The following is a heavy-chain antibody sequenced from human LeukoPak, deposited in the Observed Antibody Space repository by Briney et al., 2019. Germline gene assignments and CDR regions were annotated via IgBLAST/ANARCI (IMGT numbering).Heavy chain of an antibody. Sequence: SETLSLTRAVSGYSISSGYYWGWIRQPPGKGLEWIGSIYHSGSTYYNPSLKSRVTISVDTSKNQFSLKLSSVTAADTAVYYCARIITTSDYYYYMDVWGKGTTVTLSS. CDR2: IYHSGST. J-gene: IGHJ6*03. CDR3: ARIITTSDYYYYMDV. CDR1: GYSISSGYY. D-gene: IGHD3-22*01. V-gene: IGHV4-38-2*01.